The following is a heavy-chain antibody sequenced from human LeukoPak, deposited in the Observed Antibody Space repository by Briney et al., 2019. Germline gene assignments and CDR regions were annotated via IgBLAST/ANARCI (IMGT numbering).Heavy chain of an antibody. V-gene: IGHV4-39*07. CDR2: IYYSGST. Sequence: NPSETLSLTCTVSGGSLGSGSYYWCWIRQPPGKGLEWIGSIYYSGSTYYNPSLKSRVTISVDTSKNQFSLKLSSVTAADTAVYYCARVGLYSSSWNWFDPWGQGTLVTVSS. CDR1: GGSLGSGSYY. CDR3: ARVGLYSSSWNWFDP. J-gene: IGHJ5*02. D-gene: IGHD6-13*01.